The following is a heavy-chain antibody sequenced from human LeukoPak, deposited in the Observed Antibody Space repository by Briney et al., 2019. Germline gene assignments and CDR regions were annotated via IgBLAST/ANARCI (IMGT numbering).Heavy chain of an antibody. D-gene: IGHD3-22*01. CDR1: GGTCSSYA. CDR2: IIPIFGIA. J-gene: IGHJ6*02. CDR3: ARARTYYDSSGYYLNYYYGMDV. Sequence: SVKVSCKASGGTCSSYAISWVRQAPGQGLEWMGRIIPIFGIANYAQKFQGRVTITADKSTSTAYMELSSLRSEDTAVYYCARARTYYDSSGYYLNYYYGMDVWGQGTTVTVSS. V-gene: IGHV1-69*04.